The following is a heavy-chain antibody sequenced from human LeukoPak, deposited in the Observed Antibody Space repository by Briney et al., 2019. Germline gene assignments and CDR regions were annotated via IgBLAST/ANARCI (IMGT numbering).Heavy chain of an antibody. J-gene: IGHJ2*01. CDR2: IYSGGST. D-gene: IGHD3-10*01. V-gene: IGHV3-53*01. CDR3: ARDRGKVDWYFDL. CDR1: GFTVSSNY. Sequence: WGVLRLSCAASGFTVSSNYMSWVRQAPGKGLEWVSVIYSGGSTYYADSVKGRFTISRDNSKNTLYLQMNSLRAEDTAVYYCARDRGKVDWYFDLWGRGTLVTVSS.